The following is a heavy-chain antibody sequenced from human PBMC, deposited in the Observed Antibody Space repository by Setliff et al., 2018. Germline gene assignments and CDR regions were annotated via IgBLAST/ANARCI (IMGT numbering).Heavy chain of an antibody. J-gene: IGHJ4*02. V-gene: IGHV3-7*01. Sequence: PGGSLRLSCAASGFTFSNYWMSWVRQAPGEGLEWVANIKQNGSDKYYVDSVRGRFTISRDNSKNTLYLQMNSLRPEDTAVYYCARTCSGSGCYAGLESWGQG. D-gene: IGHD2-15*01. CDR1: GFTFSNYW. CDR2: IKQNGSDK. CDR3: ARTCSGSGCYAGLES.